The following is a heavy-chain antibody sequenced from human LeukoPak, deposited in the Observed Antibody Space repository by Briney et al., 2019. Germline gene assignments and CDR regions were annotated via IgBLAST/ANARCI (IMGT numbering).Heavy chain of an antibody. CDR1: GFTFGSYG. CDR2: ISYDGSNK. J-gene: IGHJ4*02. V-gene: IGHV3-30*18. Sequence: GGSLRLSCAASGFTFGSYGMHWVRQAPGKGLEWVAVISYDGSNKYYADSVKGRFTISRDNSKNTLYLQMNSLRAEDTAVYYCAKGYYYDSSGSNYFDYWGQGTLVTVSS. D-gene: IGHD3-22*01. CDR3: AKGYYYDSSGSNYFDY.